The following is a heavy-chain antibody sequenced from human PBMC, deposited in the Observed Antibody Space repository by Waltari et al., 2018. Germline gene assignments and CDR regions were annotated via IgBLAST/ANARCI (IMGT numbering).Heavy chain of an antibody. Sequence: QVQLVQSGAEVKKPGSSVKVSCKASGGTFRSYATSRVRQRPGQGLEGLGGILPILGTATYEQKFQGRVTMTTDESTSRAYRELSSLRSEDTAVYYWARGRGVRGVTFDYWGQGTLVTVSS. D-gene: IGHD3-10*01. CDR2: ILPILGTA. J-gene: IGHJ4*02. CDR3: ARGRGVRGVTFDY. V-gene: IGHV1-69*05. CDR1: GGTFRSYA.